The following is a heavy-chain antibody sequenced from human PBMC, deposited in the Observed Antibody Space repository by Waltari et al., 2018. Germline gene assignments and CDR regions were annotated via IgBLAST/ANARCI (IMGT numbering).Heavy chain of an antibody. V-gene: IGHV3-23*01. Sequence: EVQLLESGGGLVQPGGSLRLSCAASGFTFSNYAMSWFRQTPSKGLEGVSSVRCGDTNKFYAESVKVRFSISRDNSKNTLDLQMNSLRAEDTALYYCAKDLRPNGGNELDYWGQGTLVTVSS. CDR2: VRCGDTNK. CDR1: GFTFSNYA. D-gene: IGHD2-15*01. J-gene: IGHJ4*02. CDR3: AKDLRPNGGNELDY.